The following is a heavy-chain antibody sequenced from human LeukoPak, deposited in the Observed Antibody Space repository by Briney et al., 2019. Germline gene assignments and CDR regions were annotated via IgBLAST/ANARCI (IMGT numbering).Heavy chain of an antibody. CDR3: AREVAAAGRGDWFDP. CDR1: GFTFSSYA. J-gene: IGHJ5*02. Sequence: GRSLRLSCAASGFTFSSYAMHWVHQAPGKGLEWVAVISYDGSNKYYADSVKGRFTISRDNSKNTLYLQMNSLRAEDTAVYYCAREVAAAGRGDWFDPWGQGTLVTVSS. V-gene: IGHV3-30-3*01. CDR2: ISYDGSNK. D-gene: IGHD6-13*01.